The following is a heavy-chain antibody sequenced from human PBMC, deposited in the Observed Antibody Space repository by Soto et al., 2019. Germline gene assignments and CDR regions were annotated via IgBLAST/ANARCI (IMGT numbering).Heavy chain of an antibody. D-gene: IGHD4-4*01. CDR1: GFTFSSYA. CDR3: ARPLWRDDYNWGYFDL. J-gene: IGHJ2*01. V-gene: IGHV3-30-3*01. CDR2: ISYDGGNK. Sequence: QVQLVESGGGVVQPGRSLRLSCAASGFTFSSYAMHWVRQAPGKGLEWVAVISYDGGNKYYADSVKGRFTISRDNSKNPLYLPMNSLRLEDTAVYYWARPLWRDDYNWGYFDLWGRGTLVTVSS.